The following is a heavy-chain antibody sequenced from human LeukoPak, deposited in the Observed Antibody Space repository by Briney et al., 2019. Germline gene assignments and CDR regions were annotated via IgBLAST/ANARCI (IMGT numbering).Heavy chain of an antibody. Sequence: GGSLRLSCAASGFTFSNYAMHWVRQAPGKGLEWVAVISYDETNKDYADSVEGRFTISRDNSKNTLYLQMTSLRVEATAMYYCARDNNGDYWGQGTLVTVSS. CDR3: ARDNNGDY. CDR1: GFTFSNYA. CDR2: ISYDETNK. J-gene: IGHJ4*02. V-gene: IGHV3-30-3*01. D-gene: IGHD1/OR15-1a*01.